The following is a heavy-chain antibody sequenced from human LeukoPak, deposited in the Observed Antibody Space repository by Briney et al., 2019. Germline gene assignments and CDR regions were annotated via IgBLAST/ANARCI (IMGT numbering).Heavy chain of an antibody. V-gene: IGHV4-31*03. D-gene: IGHD2-2*01. CDR3: ARAYCSSTNCYESN. Sequence: TLSLTYTVSGGSISSGGYYWSWIRQQPGKGLEWIGYIYYSGSTYYNPSLKSRVTISVDTSKNQFSLKLSSVTAADTAVYYCARAYCSSTNCYESNWGQGTLVTVSS. CDR1: GGSISSGGYY. CDR2: IYYSGST. J-gene: IGHJ4*02.